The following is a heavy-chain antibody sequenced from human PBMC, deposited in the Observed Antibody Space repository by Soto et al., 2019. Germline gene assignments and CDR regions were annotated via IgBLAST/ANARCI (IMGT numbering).Heavy chain of an antibody. J-gene: IGHJ4*02. V-gene: IGHV4-31*03. CDR1: GDSISSGGYF. CDR3: ERASPRWRYFDY. D-gene: IGHD4-17*01. Sequence: LSLTCTVSGDSISSGGYFWNWIRHHPGKGLEWIGYIFYSGTTFYNPSLKSRLSISVDTSNNQFSLNLTSVTAAATPVYFCERASPRWRYFDYWGQGALATVSS. CDR2: IFYSGTT.